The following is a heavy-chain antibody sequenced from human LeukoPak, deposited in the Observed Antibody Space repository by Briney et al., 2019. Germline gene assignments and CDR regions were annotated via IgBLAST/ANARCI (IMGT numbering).Heavy chain of an antibody. CDR1: GYTLTELS. CDR3: ATLWFGEPTSRPLDY. CDR2: FDPEDGET. D-gene: IGHD3-10*01. Sequence: GASVKVSCKVSGYTLTELSMHWVRQAPGKGLEWMGGFDPEDGETIYAQKFQGRVTMTEDTSTDTAYMELSSLRSEDTAVYYCATLWFGEPTSRPLDYWGQGTLVTVSS. V-gene: IGHV1-24*01. J-gene: IGHJ4*02.